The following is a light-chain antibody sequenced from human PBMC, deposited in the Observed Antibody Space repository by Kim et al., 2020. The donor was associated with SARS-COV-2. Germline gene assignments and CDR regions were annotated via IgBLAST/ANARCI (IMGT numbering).Light chain of an antibody. CDR1: GSSIGAGYD. Sequence: VTISCTGSGSSIGAGYDVHWYQHLPGTAPKLLIYNNNNRPSGVPDRFSGSNSGTSASLAITGLQAEDEADYYCQSYDRRLSASRVFGGGTQLTVL. CDR2: NNN. V-gene: IGLV1-40*01. J-gene: IGLJ3*02. CDR3: QSYDRRLSASRV.